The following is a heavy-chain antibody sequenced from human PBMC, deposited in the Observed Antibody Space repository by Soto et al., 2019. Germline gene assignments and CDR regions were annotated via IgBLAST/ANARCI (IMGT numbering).Heavy chain of an antibody. CDR2: IYYRGST. J-gene: IGHJ4*02. CDR3: ARDAVVAATPDY. Sequence: QVQLQESGPGLVKPSQTLSLTCTVSGGSITSGGYYWSWIRQHPGKGLEWIGYIYYRGSTYYNPSLKSRVTISVDTSKNQFSLKLSSVTAADTAVYYCARDAVVAATPDYWGQGTLVTVSS. V-gene: IGHV4-31*03. D-gene: IGHD2-15*01. CDR1: GGSITSGGYY.